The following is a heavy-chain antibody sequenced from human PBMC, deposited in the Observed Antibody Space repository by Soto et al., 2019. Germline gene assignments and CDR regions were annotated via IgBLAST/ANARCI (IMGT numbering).Heavy chain of an antibody. V-gene: IGHV1-69*13. J-gene: IGHJ6*02. CDR2: IIPIFGTA. CDR3: SRDLRAYYDSSGYYYYYYGMDV. CDR1: GGTFSSYA. Sequence: ASVKVSCKASGGTFSSYAISWVRQAPGQGLEWMGGIIPIFGTANYAQKFQGRVTITADESTSTAYMVLSSLRSEDTAVYYCSRDLRAYYDSSGYYYYYYGMDVWGQGTTVTVSS. D-gene: IGHD3-22*01.